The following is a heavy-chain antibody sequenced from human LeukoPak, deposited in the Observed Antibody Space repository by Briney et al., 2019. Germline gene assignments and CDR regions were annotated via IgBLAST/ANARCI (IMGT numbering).Heavy chain of an antibody. CDR3: ARGVDY. Sequence: ASVKVSCKASGYTFTGYYMHWVRQAPGQGLEWMGWISPDSGGTNYAQKFQGRVAMTRDTSISTVYMELSRLTSDDTAVYYCARGVDYWGQGTLVTVSS. CDR2: ISPDSGGT. CDR1: GYTFTGYY. J-gene: IGHJ4*02. V-gene: IGHV1-2*02.